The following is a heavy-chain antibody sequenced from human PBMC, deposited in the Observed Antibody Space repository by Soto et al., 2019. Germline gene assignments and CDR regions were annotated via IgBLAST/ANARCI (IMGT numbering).Heavy chain of an antibody. CDR3: AKGGRQWLVTSDFNY. J-gene: IGHJ4*02. Sequence: VQLVESGGGVVQPGRSLRLSCAASGFTFSDYAMHWVRQAPGKGLEWVAVVSHDGRNTHYADSVNGRFTISRDSSKKTVSLALTSVRAEDTAVYYCAKGGRQWLVTSDFNYWGQGAVVTVSS. D-gene: IGHD6-19*01. CDR1: GFTFSDYA. CDR2: VSHDGRNT. V-gene: IGHV3-30*18.